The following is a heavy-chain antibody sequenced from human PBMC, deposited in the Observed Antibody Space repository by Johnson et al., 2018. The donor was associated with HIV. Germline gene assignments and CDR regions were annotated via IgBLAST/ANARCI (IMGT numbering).Heavy chain of an antibody. D-gene: IGHD3-3*01. V-gene: IGHV3-64*01. J-gene: IGHJ3*02. CDR3: ARARGDFCRGYPAFDI. Sequence: VQLVESGGGLVQPGGSLRLSCAASGFTFSSYAMHWVRQAPGKGLEYVSAISSNGGSTYYANSVKGRFTISRDNSKNTLYLQMGSLRAEDMAVYYCARARGDFCRGYPAFDIWGQGTMVTVAS. CDR2: ISSNGGST. CDR1: GFTFSSYA.